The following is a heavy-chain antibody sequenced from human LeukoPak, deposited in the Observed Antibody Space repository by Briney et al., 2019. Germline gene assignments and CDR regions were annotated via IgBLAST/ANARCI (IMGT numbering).Heavy chain of an antibody. D-gene: IGHD2-21*02. J-gene: IGHJ6*03. Sequence: PETLSLTCAVYGGFFSGYYWSWIRQPPGKGLEWIGEINHSGSTNYNPSLKSRVTISVDTSKNQFSLKLSSVTAADTAVYYCARVNCGGDCSFGYYYYYYMDVWGKGTTVTVSS. CDR2: INHSGST. CDR1: GGFFSGYY. CDR3: ARVNCGGDCSFGYYYYYYMDV. V-gene: IGHV4-34*01.